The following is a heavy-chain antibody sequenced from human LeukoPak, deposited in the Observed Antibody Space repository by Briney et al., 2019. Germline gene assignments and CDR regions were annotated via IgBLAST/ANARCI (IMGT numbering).Heavy chain of an antibody. CDR3: ARDSGSPY. Sequence: GVSLRLSCAASGFTFSSYSMNWVRQAPGKGLEWISYISGSSSSTHYTDSVKGRFTISRDNAKNSLYLQMDGLRAEDTAVYYCARDSGSPYWGQGTLVTVSS. V-gene: IGHV3-21*01. J-gene: IGHJ4*02. CDR1: GFTFSSYS. CDR2: ISGSSSST. D-gene: IGHD1-26*01.